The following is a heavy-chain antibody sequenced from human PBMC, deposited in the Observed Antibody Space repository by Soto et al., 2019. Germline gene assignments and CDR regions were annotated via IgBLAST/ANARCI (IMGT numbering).Heavy chain of an antibody. CDR2: ISYDGSNK. Sequence: QVQLVESGGGVVQPGRSLRLSCAASGFTFSSYAMHWVRQAPGKGLEWVAVISYDGSNKYYADSVKGRFTISRDNSKNTLYLPMNSLRAEDTAVYYCAREGWDCSGGSCYSSWFDPWGQGTLVTVSS. D-gene: IGHD2-15*01. V-gene: IGHV3-30-3*01. CDR1: GFTFSSYA. J-gene: IGHJ5*02. CDR3: AREGWDCSGGSCYSSWFDP.